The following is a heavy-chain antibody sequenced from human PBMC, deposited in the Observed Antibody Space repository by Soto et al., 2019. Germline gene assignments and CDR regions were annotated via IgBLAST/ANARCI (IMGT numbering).Heavy chain of an antibody. J-gene: IGHJ4*01. D-gene: IGHD2-21*01. V-gene: IGHV3-15*07. CDR2: VKSKTHGGTS. Sequence: GGSMRLSCAASGVTFNNARITWVRQAPEKGLEWVGRVKSKTHGGTSDYAESVKGRFVVSRDDSNNVVYLQMNSLTVEDTAVYYCTTDSYSGPTAVRFDKWGRGTLVTVSS. CDR3: TTDSYSGPTAVRFDK. CDR1: GVTFNNAR.